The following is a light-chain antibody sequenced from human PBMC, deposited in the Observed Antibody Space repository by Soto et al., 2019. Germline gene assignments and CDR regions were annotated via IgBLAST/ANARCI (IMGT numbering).Light chain of an antibody. CDR2: EVS. CDR1: SSDVGGYNY. V-gene: IGLV2-14*01. Sequence: QSVLTQPASVSGSPGQSITISCTGTSSDVGGYNYVSWYQQHPGNAPKLMIYEVSNRSSGVSNRFSGSTSGNTASLTISGLQAEDEADYYCRSYTSSSTRVFGGGTKLTVL. CDR3: RSYTSSSTRV. J-gene: IGLJ3*02.